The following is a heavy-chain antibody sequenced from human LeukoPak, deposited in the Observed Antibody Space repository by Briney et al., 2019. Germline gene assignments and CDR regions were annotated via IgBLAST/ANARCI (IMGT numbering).Heavy chain of an antibody. V-gene: IGHV1-69*13. D-gene: IGHD6-13*01. J-gene: IGHJ4*02. CDR2: IIPIFGTA. Sequence: GASVKVSCKASGGTFSSYVISWVRQAPGQGLEWMGGIIPIFGTANYAQKFQGRVMITADESTSTAYMELSSLRSEDTAVYYCNLAAAGRFDYWGQGTLVTVSS. CDR1: GGTFSSYV. CDR3: NLAAAGRFDY.